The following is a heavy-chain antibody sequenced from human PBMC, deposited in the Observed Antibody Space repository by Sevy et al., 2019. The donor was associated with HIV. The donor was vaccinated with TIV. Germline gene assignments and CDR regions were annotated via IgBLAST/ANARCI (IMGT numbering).Heavy chain of an antibody. CDR2: IKVDGSEK. J-gene: IGHJ6*02. V-gene: IGHV3-7*03. CDR3: ARDCSSTRCLWGMDV. D-gene: IGHD2-2*01. Sequence: GGSLRLSCAASGFTFSRYWMSWVRQAPGKGLEWVANIKVDGSEKYYVDSVKGRFTISRDNAENSLYLQMNSLRAEDTAVYYCARDCSSTRCLWGMDVWGQGTTVTVSS. CDR1: GFTFSRYW.